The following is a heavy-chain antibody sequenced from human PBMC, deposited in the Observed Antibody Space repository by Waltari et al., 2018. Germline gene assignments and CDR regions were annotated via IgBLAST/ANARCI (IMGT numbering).Heavy chain of an antibody. CDR3: ARDYYDSSGPPV. CDR2: IIAIVGTA. J-gene: IGHJ6*04. CDR1: GGTFSSYA. V-gene: IGHV1-69*05. Sequence: QVQLVQSGAEVKKPGSSVKVSCKASGGTFSSYAISWVRQAPGQGLEWMGGIIAIVGTASYAQKFQGRVTITTDESTSTAYMELSSLRAEDTAVYYCARDYYDSSGPPVWGKGTTVTVSS. D-gene: IGHD3-22*01.